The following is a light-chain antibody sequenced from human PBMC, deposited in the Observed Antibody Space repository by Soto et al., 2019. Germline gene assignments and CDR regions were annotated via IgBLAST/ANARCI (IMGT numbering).Light chain of an antibody. Sequence: EVVLTQSPATLYLSPGERATLSCRASQSITKYLAWHQQKRGQAPRLLIYDASNMAPGTPARFSGRGSGTDFTLTVSALEPEDFAVYYCQQRSNWPPVTFGGGTKLEIK. V-gene: IGKV3-11*01. CDR3: QQRSNWPPVT. CDR2: DAS. J-gene: IGKJ4*01. CDR1: QSITKY.